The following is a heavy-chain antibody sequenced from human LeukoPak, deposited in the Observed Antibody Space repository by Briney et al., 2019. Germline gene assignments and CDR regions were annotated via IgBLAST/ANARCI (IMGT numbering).Heavy chain of an antibody. CDR3: ARAYYYDSSGYYYFDY. Sequence: GGSLRLSCAASGFTFDDYGMSWVRQAPGKGLEWVSGINWNGGSTGYADSVKGRFTISRDNAKNSLYLQMNSLRAEDTAVYYCARAYYYDSSGYYYFDYWGQGTLVTVSS. J-gene: IGHJ4*02. CDR1: GFTFDDYG. V-gene: IGHV3-20*04. D-gene: IGHD3-22*01. CDR2: INWNGGST.